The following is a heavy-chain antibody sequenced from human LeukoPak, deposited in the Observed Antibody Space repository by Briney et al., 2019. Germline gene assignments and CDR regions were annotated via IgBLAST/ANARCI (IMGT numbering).Heavy chain of an antibody. D-gene: IGHD3-16*01. CDR1: GYSINSGYY. CDR3: ATLRGEGEIDY. Sequence: SETLSLTCAVSGYSINSGYYWGWIRQPPGKGLEWIGSIYHSGSTYYNPSLESRVTISVDTSKNQFSLKLSSVTAADAAVYYCATLRGEGEIDYWGQGTLVTVSS. J-gene: IGHJ4*02. V-gene: IGHV4-38-2*01. CDR2: IYHSGST.